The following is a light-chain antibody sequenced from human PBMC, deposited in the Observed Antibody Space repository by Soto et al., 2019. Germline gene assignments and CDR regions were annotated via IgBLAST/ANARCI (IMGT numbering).Light chain of an antibody. J-gene: IGLJ1*01. CDR3: AAWDDSLNGYV. Sequence: QSVLTQPPSASGTPGQRVTISCSGGSSNIGTNAVNWYQQLPGTAPKLLIYNNNQRPSGVPDRFSGSKSGTSASLAISGLQSEDEADYYCAAWDDSLNGYVFGTGIKVTVL. CDR1: SSNIGTNA. CDR2: NNN. V-gene: IGLV1-44*01.